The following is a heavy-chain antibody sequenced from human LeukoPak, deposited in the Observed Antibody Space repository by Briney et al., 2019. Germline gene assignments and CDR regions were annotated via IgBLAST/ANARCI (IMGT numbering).Heavy chain of an antibody. J-gene: IGHJ4*02. V-gene: IGHV3-23*01. CDR2: ISGSGGST. Sequence: GGSLRLSCAASGFTFSSYAMSWVRQAPGKGREWVSAISGSGGSTYYADSVKGRFTISRDNSKNTLYLQMNSLRAEDTAVYYCAKTEIRFLEWLSFDYWGQGTLVTVSS. CDR1: GFTFSSYA. CDR3: AKTEIRFLEWLSFDY. D-gene: IGHD3-3*01.